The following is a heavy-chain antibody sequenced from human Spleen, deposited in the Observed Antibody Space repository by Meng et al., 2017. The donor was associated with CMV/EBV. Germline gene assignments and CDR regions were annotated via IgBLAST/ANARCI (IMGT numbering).Heavy chain of an antibody. Sequence: GESLKISCAASGFTVSSNYMSWVRQAPGKGLEWVSVIYSGGSTYYADSVKGRFTISRDNSKNTLYLQMNSLRAEDTAVYYCAREDCSSTSCYYHYGMDVWGQGTTVTVSS. V-gene: IGHV3-53*05. D-gene: IGHD2-2*01. CDR1: GFTVSSNY. CDR2: IYSGGST. J-gene: IGHJ6*02. CDR3: AREDCSSTSCYYHYGMDV.